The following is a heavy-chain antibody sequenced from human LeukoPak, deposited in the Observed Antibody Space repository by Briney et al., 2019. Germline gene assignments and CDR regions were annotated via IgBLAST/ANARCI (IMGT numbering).Heavy chain of an antibody. CDR3: AKDRLATRTFDY. V-gene: IGHV3-23*01. CDR1: GFTLSSYA. J-gene: IGHJ4*02. CDR2: ISGSGGST. D-gene: IGHD5-24*01. Sequence: PGGSLRLSCAASGFTLSSYAMSWVRQAPGKGLEWVSAISGSGGSTYYADSVKGRFTISRDNSKNTLYLQMNSLRAEDTAVYYCAKDRLATRTFDYWGQGTLDTVSS.